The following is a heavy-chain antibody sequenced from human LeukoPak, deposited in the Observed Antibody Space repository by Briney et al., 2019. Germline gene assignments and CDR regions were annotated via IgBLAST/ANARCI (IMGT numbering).Heavy chain of an antibody. CDR1: GFNYSRYA. D-gene: IGHD3-22*01. CDR3: AKDYRDSSGAYYYMDV. Sequence: PGGPLRLSCAASGFNYSRYAVSGLREAPGKALEWVSALSDSGGSTNSVAPVKGRFTISRDNSKNTLYLQMTSLRAEDTGIYYCAKDYRDSSGAYYYMDVWGKGTTVTVSS. CDR2: LSDSGGST. J-gene: IGHJ6*03. V-gene: IGHV3-23*01.